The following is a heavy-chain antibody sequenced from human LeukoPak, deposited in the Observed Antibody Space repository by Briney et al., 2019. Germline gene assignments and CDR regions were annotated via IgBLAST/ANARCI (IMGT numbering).Heavy chain of an antibody. CDR2: IYYSGST. D-gene: IGHD1-14*01. CDR1: GGSISSSGHY. CDR3: ARHVGGGFRKPYFDY. J-gene: IGHJ4*02. Sequence: PSETLSLTCTVSGGSISSSGHYWGWIRQPPGKGLEWIGSIYYSGSTYYNPSLKSRVTISVDTSKNQFSLKLSSVTAADTAVYYCARHVGGGFRKPYFDYWGQGTLVTVSS. V-gene: IGHV4-39*01.